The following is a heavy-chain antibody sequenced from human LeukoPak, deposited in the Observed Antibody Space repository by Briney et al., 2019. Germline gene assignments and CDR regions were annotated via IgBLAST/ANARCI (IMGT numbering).Heavy chain of an antibody. D-gene: IGHD5-24*01. CDR2: ISSSSSYI. CDR3: AKSARDGYNYYYFDY. V-gene: IGHV3-21*04. Sequence: GGSLRLSCAASGFTFSSYAMSWVRQAPGKGLEWVSSISSSSSYIYYADSVKGRFTISRDNSKNSLYLQMNSLRAEDTALYYCAKSARDGYNYYYFDYWGQGTLVTVSS. CDR1: GFTFSSYA. J-gene: IGHJ4*02.